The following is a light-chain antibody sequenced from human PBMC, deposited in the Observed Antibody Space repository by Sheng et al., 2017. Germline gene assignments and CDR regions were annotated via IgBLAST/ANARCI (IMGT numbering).Light chain of an antibody. CDR2: EGS. CDR1: SSDVGGYNL. CDR3: SSYAGSKGV. V-gene: IGLV2-14*02. J-gene: IGLJ1*01. Sequence: QSALTQPASVSGSPGQSITISCTGTSSDVGGYNLVSWYQQHPGKAPKLMIYEGSKRPSGVPDRFSGSKSGNTASLTVSGLQADDEADYYCSSYAGSKGVFGTGTKVTVL.